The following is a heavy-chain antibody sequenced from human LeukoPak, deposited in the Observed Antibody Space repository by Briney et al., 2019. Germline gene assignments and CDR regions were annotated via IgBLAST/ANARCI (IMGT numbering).Heavy chain of an antibody. CDR2: INPNNGGT. CDR3: ARDGDSESYYFYYMDV. D-gene: IGHD4-17*01. J-gene: IGHJ6*03. CDR1: GYTFTGYY. V-gene: IGHV1-2*02. Sequence: ASVKVSCKASGYTFTGYYMHWVRQAPGQGLEWMGWINPNNGGTNYAHKFQGRVTMTRDTSISTAYMELNRLRSDDTAVYYCARDGDSESYYFYYMDVWGKGTTVTVSS.